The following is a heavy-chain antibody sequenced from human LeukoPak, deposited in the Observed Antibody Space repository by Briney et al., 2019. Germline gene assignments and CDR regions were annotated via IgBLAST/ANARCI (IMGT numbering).Heavy chain of an antibody. D-gene: IGHD2-15*01. CDR1: GYTFTSYA. Sequence: ASVKVSCKASGYTFTSYAMNWVRQAPGPGLEWMGWINTNTGNPTYAQGFTGRFVFSLDTSVSTAYLQISSLKAEDTAVYYCARVALGYCSGGSCYPYFDYWGQGTLVTVSS. CDR2: INTNTGNP. J-gene: IGHJ4*02. V-gene: IGHV7-4-1*02. CDR3: ARVALGYCSGGSCYPYFDY.